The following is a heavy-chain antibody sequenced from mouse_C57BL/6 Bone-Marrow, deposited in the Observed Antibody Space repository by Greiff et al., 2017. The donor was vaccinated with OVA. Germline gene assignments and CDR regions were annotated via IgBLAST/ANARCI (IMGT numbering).Heavy chain of an antibody. CDR1: GFTFTDYY. D-gene: IGHD1-1*01. J-gene: IGHJ3*01. CDR3: ASPHYYGSSLAWFAY. V-gene: IGHV7-3*01. CDR2: IRNKANGYTT. Sequence: EVQLVESGGGLVQPGGSLSLSCAASGFTFTDYYMSWVRQPPGKALEWLGFIRNKANGYTTEYSASVKGRFTISRDNSQSILYLQMNALRAEDRATYYCASPHYYGSSLAWFAYWGQGTLVTVSA.